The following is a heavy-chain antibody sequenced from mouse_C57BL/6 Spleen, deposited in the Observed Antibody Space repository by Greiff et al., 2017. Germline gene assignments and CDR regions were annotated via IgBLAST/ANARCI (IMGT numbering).Heavy chain of an antibody. V-gene: IGHV5-9-1*02. J-gene: IGHJ4*01. D-gene: IGHD2-3*01. CDR2: ISSGGDYI. CDR1: GFTFSSYA. Sequence: EVMLVESGEGLVKPGGSLKLSCAASGFTFSSYAMSWVRQTPEKRLEWVAYISSGGDYIYYADTVKGRFTISRDNARNTLYLQMSSLKSEDTAMYYCTRDGLLHAMDYWGQGTSVTVSS. CDR3: TRDGLLHAMDY.